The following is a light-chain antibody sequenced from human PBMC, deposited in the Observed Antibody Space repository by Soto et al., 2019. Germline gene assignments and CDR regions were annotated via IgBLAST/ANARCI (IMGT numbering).Light chain of an antibody. CDR3: QQRTNWQLT. V-gene: IGKV3-11*01. Sequence: EIVLTQSPATLSLSPGERATLSCRASQSVSKYLAWYQQRPGQAPRLLIFDVSYRATGTPARFSGSGSGTNFTLTISSLEPEDFAVYYCQQRTNWQLTFGGGTRVEIK. CDR1: QSVSKY. CDR2: DVS. J-gene: IGKJ4*01.